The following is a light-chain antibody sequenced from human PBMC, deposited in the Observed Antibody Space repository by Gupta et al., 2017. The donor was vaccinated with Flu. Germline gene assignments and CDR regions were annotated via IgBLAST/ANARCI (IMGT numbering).Light chain of an antibody. J-gene: IGKJ4*01. CDR2: DSS. CDR3: QQRSKWPRT. Sequence: GERATLSCRASESIRNDVAWFQQKPGQAPRLLIYDSSIRATGIPARFSGSGSGTDFTLTISSLEPEDVAVYYCQQRSKWPRTFGGGTKVDIK. CDR1: ESIRND. V-gene: IGKV3-11*01.